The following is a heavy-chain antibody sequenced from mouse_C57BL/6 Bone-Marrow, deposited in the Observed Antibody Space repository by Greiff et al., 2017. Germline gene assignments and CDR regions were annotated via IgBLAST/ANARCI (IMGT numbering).Heavy chain of an antibody. Sequence: EVQLQQSGAELVRPGASVKLSCTASGFNIKDDYMHWVKQRPEQGLEWIGWIDPENGDTEYASKFQGKATITAATSSNTAYLQLSSLTSEDTAVYYCTTDDYDDGAYYFDYWGQGTTLTVSS. CDR2: IDPENGDT. J-gene: IGHJ2*01. V-gene: IGHV14-4*01. D-gene: IGHD2-4*01. CDR3: TTDDYDDGAYYFDY. CDR1: GFNIKDDY.